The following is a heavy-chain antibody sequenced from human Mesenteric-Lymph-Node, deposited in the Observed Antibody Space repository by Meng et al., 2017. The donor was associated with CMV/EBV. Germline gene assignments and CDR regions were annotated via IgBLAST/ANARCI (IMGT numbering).Heavy chain of an antibody. CDR1: GFSFGTYG. CDR3: AKDSYGSGSYYNMGDAFDI. V-gene: IGHV3-30*02. D-gene: IGHD3-10*01. Sequence: GESLKISCAASGFSFGTYGMHWIRQAPGKGLEWVAFIRSDGSNQYYPDSVRGRLTISRDNSKSTLYLQMNNLRAEDTAVYYCAKDSYGSGSYYNMGDAFDIWGQGTMVTVSS. CDR2: IRSDGSNQ. J-gene: IGHJ3*02.